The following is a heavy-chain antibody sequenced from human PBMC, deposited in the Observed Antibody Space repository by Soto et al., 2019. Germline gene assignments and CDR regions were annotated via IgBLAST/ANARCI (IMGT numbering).Heavy chain of an antibody. V-gene: IGHV3-30-3*01. CDR2: ISYDASNK. D-gene: IGHD6-13*01. J-gene: IGHJ4*02. CDR1: GFTFSTYA. CDR3: ARRVYAFDY. Sequence: QVQLVESGGGVVQPGRSLRLSCAASGFTFSTYAMNWVRQAPGKGLEWVAAISYDASNKYYAGSVKGRFTISRDNYKNTLYLQMNSLRTEDTAMYYCARRVYAFDYWGQGTLVTVSS.